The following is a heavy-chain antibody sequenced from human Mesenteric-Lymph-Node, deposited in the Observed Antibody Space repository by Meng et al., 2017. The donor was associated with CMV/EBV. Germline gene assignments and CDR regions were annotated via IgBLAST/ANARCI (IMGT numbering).Heavy chain of an antibody. Sequence: CLASGVSFSSRWMSWVRQTPVKGLEWVATISDDGSQQFYVNSVKGRFTISRDNTKNFLYLQMNSVKVDDLGLYFCARTDGYPNWFDSWGQGTLVTVSS. CDR2: ISDDGSQQ. CDR1: GVSFSSRW. V-gene: IGHV3-7*01. J-gene: IGHJ5*02. CDR3: ARTDGYPNWFDS. D-gene: IGHD2-2*03.